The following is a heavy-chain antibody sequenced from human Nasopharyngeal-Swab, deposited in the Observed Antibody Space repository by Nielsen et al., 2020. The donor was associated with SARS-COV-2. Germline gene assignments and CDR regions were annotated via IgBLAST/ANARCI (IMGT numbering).Heavy chain of an antibody. D-gene: IGHD6-13*01. CDR3: ARQGYSSSWYEDY. Sequence: ESLNIPCHCSGYRFTSYWISWVRQMPGKGLEWMGRIDPSDSYTNYSPSFQGHVTISADKTISTAYLQWSSLKASDTAMYYCARQGYSSSWYEDYWGQGTLVTVSS. V-gene: IGHV5-10-1*01. CDR1: GYRFTSYW. J-gene: IGHJ4*02. CDR2: IDPSDSYT.